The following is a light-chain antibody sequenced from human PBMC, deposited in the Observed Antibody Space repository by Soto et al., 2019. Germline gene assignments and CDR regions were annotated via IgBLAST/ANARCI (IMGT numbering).Light chain of an antibody. V-gene: IGLV6-57*02. CDR1: SGSIASNY. J-gene: IGLJ7*01. CDR3: QSSGAV. CDR2: EDN. Sequence: NFMLTQPHSVSASPGKTVTISCTGSSGSIASNYVQWYQQRPGSAPTTVIYEDNQRPSGVPDRFSGSIDSSSNSASLTISRLKTEDEADYYCQSSGAVFGGGTQLTVL.